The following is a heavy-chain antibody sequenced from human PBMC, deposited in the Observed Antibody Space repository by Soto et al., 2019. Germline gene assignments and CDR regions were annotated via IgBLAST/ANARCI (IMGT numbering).Heavy chain of an antibody. J-gene: IGHJ6*02. V-gene: IGHV4-39*07. CDR2: IYYSGYT. D-gene: IGHD3-3*01. CDR3: ARANDFWSGYGYYGMDV. Sequence: SETLSLTCSVSGGSINSSSYFWGWVRQPPGKGLEWIGSIYYSGYTNYNPSLKSRITISVDTSKNQFSLKLSSVTAADTAVYYCARANDFWSGYGYYGMDVWGQGTTVTVSS. CDR1: GGSINSSSYF.